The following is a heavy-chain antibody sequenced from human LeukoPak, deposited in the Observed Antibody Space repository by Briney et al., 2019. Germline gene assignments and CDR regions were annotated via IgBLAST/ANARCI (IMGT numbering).Heavy chain of an antibody. Sequence: SETLSLTCTVSGGSVSRGGYYWNWIRQHPGKGLEWIGFTSYSEGTYYNPSVMSRITISVERSQNQFSLKMRDVTAADTAVYFCATADWESFYFDSWGQGALVAVSS. CDR1: GGSVSRGGYY. D-gene: IGHD1-26*01. V-gene: IGHV4-31*03. CDR2: TSYSEGT. J-gene: IGHJ4*02. CDR3: ATADWESFYFDS.